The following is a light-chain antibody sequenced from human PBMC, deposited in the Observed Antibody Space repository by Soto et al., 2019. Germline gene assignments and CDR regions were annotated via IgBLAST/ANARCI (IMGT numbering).Light chain of an antibody. CDR3: QQSYSTPLT. V-gene: IGKV1-39*01. Sequence: DIQMTQSPSSLSASVGDRVTITCRASHNINNYLNWYQQKPGKAPKLLIYAASSLQSGVPSRFGGSGSGTDFTLTISSLQHEDFATYYCQQSYSTPLTFGGGTRLEIK. J-gene: IGKJ5*01. CDR2: AAS. CDR1: HNINNY.